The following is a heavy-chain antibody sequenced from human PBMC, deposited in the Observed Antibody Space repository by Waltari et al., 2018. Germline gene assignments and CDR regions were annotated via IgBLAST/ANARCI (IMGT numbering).Heavy chain of an antibody. CDR1: GSPSNDFA. V-gene: IGHV3-23*01. D-gene: IGHD3-3*01. CDR2: IRNSGDTS. Sequence: ELHLLESGGAWVQPGESLTLPCAVLGSPSNDFAMTWFRRVSGKGLEWVSGIRNSGDTSCYANSVRGRCAISKDNSKNTLFLDIIGLRGEDTATYYCAKSSFNYDFVMATWGQGALVTGSS. J-gene: IGHJ5*02. CDR3: AKSSFNYDFVMAT.